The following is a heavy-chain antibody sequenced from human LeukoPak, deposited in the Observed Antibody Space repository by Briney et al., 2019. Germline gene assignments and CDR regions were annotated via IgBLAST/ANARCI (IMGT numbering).Heavy chain of an antibody. CDR2: IIPVMTTP. Sequence: ASVKVSCKASGGTFDTYVVTWVRQAPGQGLECLGGIIPVMTTPHYAQKFQGRVTITADSSANIAYMELSGLTSEDTALYYCVIDVAGSFGTKALDSWGQGTLVTVSS. CDR1: GGTFDTYV. D-gene: IGHD3-16*01. CDR3: VIDVAGSFGTKALDS. V-gene: IGHV1-69*13. J-gene: IGHJ4*02.